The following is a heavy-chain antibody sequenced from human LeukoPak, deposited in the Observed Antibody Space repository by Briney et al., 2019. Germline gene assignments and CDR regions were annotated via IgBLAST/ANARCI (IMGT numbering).Heavy chain of an antibody. D-gene: IGHD3-22*01. J-gene: IGHJ6*02. CDR3: ARDTMIVVVHYGMDV. CDR2: INPNSGGT. Sequence: ASVKVSCKASGYTFTGYYMHWVRQAPGQGLEWMGWINPNSGGTNYAQKFQGRVTMTRDTSISTAYMELSRLRSDDTAVYYCARDTMIVVVHYGMDVWGQGTTVTVSS. CDR1: GYTFTGYY. V-gene: IGHV1-2*02.